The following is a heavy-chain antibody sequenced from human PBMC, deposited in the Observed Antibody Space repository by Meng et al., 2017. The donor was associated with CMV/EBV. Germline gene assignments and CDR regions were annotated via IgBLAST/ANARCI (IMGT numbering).Heavy chain of an antibody. CDR1: GYSSTSYW. CDR3: ARSFRFGHSSPTGYYYYGMDV. CDR2: IYPGDSDT. D-gene: IGHD6-13*01. J-gene: IGHJ6*02. Sequence: GASLKISCKGSGYSSTSYWIGWVRQMPGKGLEWMGIIYPGDSDTRYSPSFQGQVTISADKSISTAYLQWSSLKASDTAMYYCARSFRFGHSSPTGYYYYGMDVWGQGTTVTVSS. V-gene: IGHV5-51*01.